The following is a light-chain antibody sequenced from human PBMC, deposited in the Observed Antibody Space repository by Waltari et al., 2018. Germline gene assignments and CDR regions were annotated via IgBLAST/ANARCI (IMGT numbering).Light chain of an antibody. Sequence: QLVLTQSPSASASLGASVKLTCTLSSGHISHVIAWLPQHPRKSPRYLMKVNSDGSHSKGDDIPDRFSGSSSGAERYRTISVLQSEDEADYYCQTGGHGTWVFGGGTKLTVL. CDR3: QTGGHGTWV. CDR1: SGHISHV. J-gene: IGLJ3*02. V-gene: IGLV4-69*01. CDR2: VNSDGSH.